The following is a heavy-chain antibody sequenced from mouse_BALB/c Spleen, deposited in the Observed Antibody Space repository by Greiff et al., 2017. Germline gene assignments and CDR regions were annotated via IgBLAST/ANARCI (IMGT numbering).Heavy chain of an antibody. D-gene: IGHD2-1*01. Sequence: ESGPGLVKPSQSLSLTCSVTGYSITSGYYWNWIRQFPGNKLEWMGYISYDGSNNYNPSLKNRISITRDTSKNQFFLKLNSVTTEDTATYYCARGGGNPGAMDYWGQGTSVTVSS. J-gene: IGHJ4*01. CDR1: GYSITSGYY. CDR3: ARGGGNPGAMDY. CDR2: ISYDGSN. V-gene: IGHV3-6*02.